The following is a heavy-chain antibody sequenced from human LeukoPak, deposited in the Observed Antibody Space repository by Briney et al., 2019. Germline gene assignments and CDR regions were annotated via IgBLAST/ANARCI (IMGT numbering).Heavy chain of an antibody. D-gene: IGHD3-22*01. CDR2: ITSKTDGETT. V-gene: IGHV3-15*01. J-gene: IGHJ3*02. CDR1: GFTFSHAW. Sequence: GGSLRLSCAASGFTFSHAWMSWVRQAPGKGLEWVGRITSKTDGETTDYAAPVKGRFTISRDDSKNTLYLQINSLKTEDTAVYYCTTPLNMIVVSWAFDIWGQGTMVTVSS. CDR3: TTPLNMIVVSWAFDI.